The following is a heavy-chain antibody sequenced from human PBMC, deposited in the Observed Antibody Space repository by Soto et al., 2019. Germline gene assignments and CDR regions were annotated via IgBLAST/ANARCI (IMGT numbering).Heavy chain of an antibody. V-gene: IGHV3-33*01. CDR3: ARGNDFWSGYLDY. CDR1: EGTFISYG. J-gene: IGHJ4*02. CDR2: IWYDGSNK. Sequence: GVPQSLSCTAAEGTFISYGVHWVRQAPGKGLEWVAVIWYDGSNKYYADSVKGRFTISRDNSKNTLYLQMNSLRAEDTAVYYCARGNDFWSGYLDYWGQGTLVP. D-gene: IGHD3-3*01.